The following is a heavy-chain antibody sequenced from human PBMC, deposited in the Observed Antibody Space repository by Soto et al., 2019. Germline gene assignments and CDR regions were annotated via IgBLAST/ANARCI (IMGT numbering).Heavy chain of an antibody. V-gene: IGHV4-39*07. CDR2: IYYSGST. CDR1: GGSISSSSYY. D-gene: IGHD3-9*01. Sequence: SETLSLTCTVSGGSISSSSYYWGWIRQPPGKGLEWIGSIYYSGSTNYNPSLKSRVTISVDTSKNQFSLKLSSVTAADTAVYYCARDRQRYYGMDVWGQGTTVTVSS. J-gene: IGHJ6*02. CDR3: ARDRQRYYGMDV.